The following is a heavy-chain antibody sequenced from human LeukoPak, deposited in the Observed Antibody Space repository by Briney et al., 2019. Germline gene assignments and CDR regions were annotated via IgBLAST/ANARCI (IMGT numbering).Heavy chain of an antibody. J-gene: IGHJ5*02. CDR2: IIPIFGTA. D-gene: IGHD2-2*01. CDR3: ARTSVVVLPAAKGWFDP. CDR1: GGTFSSYA. V-gene: IGHV1-69*05. Sequence: SVKVSCKASGGTFSSYAISWVRQAPGQGLEWMGGIIPIFGTANYAQKFQGRVTITTDESTSTAYMELSSLRSEDTAVYYCARTSVVVLPAAKGWFDPWGQGTLVTVSS.